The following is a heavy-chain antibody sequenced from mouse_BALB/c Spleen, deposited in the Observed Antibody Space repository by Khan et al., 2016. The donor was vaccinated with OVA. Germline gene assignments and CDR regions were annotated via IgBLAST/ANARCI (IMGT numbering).Heavy chain of an antibody. CDR2: ISYSGST. CDR3: ARDGSRYNYAMDY. CDR1: GYSITSDYA. J-gene: IGHJ4*01. Sequence: EVQLQESGPGLVKPSQSLSLTCTVTGYSITSDYAWNWIRQFPENQLEWMGYISYSGSTNYNPALKSRISITRDTSKNQFFLQLNSVTTEDTATYYCARDGSRYNYAMDYWGQGTSVTVSS. D-gene: IGHD2-3*01. V-gene: IGHV3-2*02.